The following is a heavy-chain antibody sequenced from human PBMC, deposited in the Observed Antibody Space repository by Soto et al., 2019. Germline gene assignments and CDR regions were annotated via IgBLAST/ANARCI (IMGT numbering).Heavy chain of an antibody. CDR3: ARDPSHWFDP. Sequence: PSETLSLTCAVSGASITSDGYSWSWIRQSPGKGLEWIGYIFHSGTTQYNPSLRGRVTISVDRFKNQFSLRLNSVTAADAAVYYCARDPSHWFDPWGQGALVTVYS. J-gene: IGHJ5*02. V-gene: IGHV4-30-2*06. CDR2: IFHSGTT. CDR1: GASITSDGYS.